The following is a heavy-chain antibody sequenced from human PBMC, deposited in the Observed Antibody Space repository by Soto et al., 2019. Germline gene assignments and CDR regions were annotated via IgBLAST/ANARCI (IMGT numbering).Heavy chain of an antibody. D-gene: IGHD3-22*01. J-gene: IGHJ1*01. CDR1: GFTFGDYA. V-gene: IGHV3-49*04. CDR3: TGGGSSGPGYFQH. CDR2: IRSKAYGGTT. Sequence: TGGSLRLSCTASGFTFGDYAMSWVRQAPGKGLEWVGFIRSKAYGGTTEYAASVKGRFTISRDDSKSIAYLQMNSLKTEDTAVYYCTGGGSSGPGYFQHWGQGTLVTVSS.